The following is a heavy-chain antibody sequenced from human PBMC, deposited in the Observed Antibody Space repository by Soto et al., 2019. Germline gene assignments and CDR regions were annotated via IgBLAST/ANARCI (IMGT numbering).Heavy chain of an antibody. J-gene: IGHJ6*02. CDR1: GGSISSYY. D-gene: IGHD3-9*01. Sequence: PSETLSLTCTVSGGSISSYYWSWIWQPPGKGLEWIGYIYYSGSTNYNPSLKSRVTISVDTSKNQFSLKLSSVTAADTAVYYCARVVRIYDILTGYPAGSYYGMDVWGQGTTVTVSS. V-gene: IGHV4-59*01. CDR2: IYYSGST. CDR3: ARVVRIYDILTGYPAGSYYGMDV.